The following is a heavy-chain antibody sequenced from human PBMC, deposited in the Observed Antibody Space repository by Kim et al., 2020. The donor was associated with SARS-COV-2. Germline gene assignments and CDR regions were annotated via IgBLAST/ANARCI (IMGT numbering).Heavy chain of an antibody. Sequence: ASVKVSCKASGYTFTSYDINWVRQATGQGLEWMGWMNPNSGNTGYAQKFQGRVTMTRNTTISTAYLELSSLRSEDTAVYYCARRRWSMIVVVMVHHHRYWCDPGRQGNLLPVSS. CDR2: MNPNSGNT. D-gene: IGHD3-22*01. CDR1: GYTFTSYD. J-gene: IGHJ5*02. V-gene: IGHV1-8*01. CDR3: ARRRWSMIVVVMVHHHRYWCDP.